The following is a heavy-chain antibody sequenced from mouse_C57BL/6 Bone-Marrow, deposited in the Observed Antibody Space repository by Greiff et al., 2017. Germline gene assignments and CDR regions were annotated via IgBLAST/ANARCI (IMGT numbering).Heavy chain of an antibody. J-gene: IGHJ3*01. V-gene: IGHV1-42*01. CDR2: INPSTGGT. CDR3: ARENYGSSRFAY. CDR1: GYSFTGYY. D-gene: IGHD1-1*01. Sequence: EVQLQQSGPELVKPGASVKISCKASGYSFTGYYMNWVKQSPEKSLEWIGEINPSTGGTTYNQKFKAKDTLTVDKSSSTAYMQLKSLTSEDSAVYYCARENYGSSRFAYWGQGTLVTVSA.